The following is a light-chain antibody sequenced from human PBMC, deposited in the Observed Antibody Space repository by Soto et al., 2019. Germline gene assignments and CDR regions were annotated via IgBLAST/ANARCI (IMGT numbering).Light chain of an antibody. V-gene: IGKV3-11*01. CDR3: QQRTFWPAT. CDR2: DAS. J-gene: IGKJ1*01. Sequence: EIVLTQSPATLSLSPGERATLSCRASQSVGRVLAWYRQTPGQAPRLLVFDASTRAPGIPARFSGSGSATEFTISISSLEPEDFAVYYCQQRTFWPATFGQGTRVEI. CDR1: QSVGRV.